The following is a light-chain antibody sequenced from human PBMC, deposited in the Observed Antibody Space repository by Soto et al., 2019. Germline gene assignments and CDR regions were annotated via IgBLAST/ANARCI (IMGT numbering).Light chain of an antibody. CDR3: SSYTRSATHV. CDR1: SSDVGGYNY. V-gene: IGLV2-14*03. CDR2: DVS. Sequence: QSVLTQPASVSGSPGQSITTSCTGTSSDVGGYNYVSWYQHHPGKAPKLMTYDVSNRPSGVSNRFSGSKSGNTASLTISGLQAEDEADYYCSSYTRSATHVFGTGTKVTVL. J-gene: IGLJ1*01.